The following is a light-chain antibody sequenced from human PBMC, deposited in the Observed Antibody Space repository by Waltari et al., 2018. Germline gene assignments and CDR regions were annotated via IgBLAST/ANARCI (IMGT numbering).Light chain of an antibody. CDR1: RSLAHSDGNTY. J-gene: IGKJ1*01. Sequence: DVVVTQSPLSLPVTLGQPASVSCRSSRSLAHSDGNTYLSWFHQRPGQSPGGLSDKVSSRDSGVPDRFSGSGSGTDFTLKINRVEAEDVGLYYCLHATFWPWTFGQGTKVEI. CDR2: KVS. CDR3: LHATFWPWT. V-gene: IGKV2-30*02.